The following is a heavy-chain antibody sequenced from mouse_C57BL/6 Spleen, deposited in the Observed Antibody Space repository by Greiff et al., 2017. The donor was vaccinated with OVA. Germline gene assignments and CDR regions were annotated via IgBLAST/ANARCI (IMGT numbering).Heavy chain of an antibody. CDR3: ARYSNGAYYFDY. Sequence: VMLVESGAELVRPGTSVKMSCKASGYTFTNYWIGWAKQRPGHGLEWIGDIYPGGGYTNYNEKFKGKATLTADKSSSTAYMQFSSLTSEDSAIYYCARYSNGAYYFDYWGQGTTLTVSS. J-gene: IGHJ2*01. CDR1: GYTFTNYW. CDR2: IYPGGGYT. D-gene: IGHD2-5*01. V-gene: IGHV1-63*01.